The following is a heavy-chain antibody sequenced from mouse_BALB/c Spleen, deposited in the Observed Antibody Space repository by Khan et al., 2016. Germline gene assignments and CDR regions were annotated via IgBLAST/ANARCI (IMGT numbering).Heavy chain of an antibody. D-gene: IGHD2-1*01. Sequence: EVQLQESGPSLVKPSQTLSLTCSVTGYSITSGYLNWFRKFPGNKLEYIGYISYSGSTYYNPSLKSRISITRDTSKNQYYLQLNSVTTEDTATYYCASMVTTYYFDDWGQGTTLTVSA. CDR2: ISYSGST. V-gene: IGHV3-8*02. J-gene: IGHJ2*01. CDR1: GYSITSGY. CDR3: ASMVTTYYFDD.